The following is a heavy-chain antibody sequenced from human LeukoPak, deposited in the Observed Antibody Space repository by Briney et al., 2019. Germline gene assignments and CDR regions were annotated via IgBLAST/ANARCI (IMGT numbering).Heavy chain of an antibody. D-gene: IGHD6-19*01. Sequence: GGSLRLSCAASGFTFSKYWMLWVRQAPWEGVESVSRINTDGTVTTYADSVKGRFTVSRDNADNTMFLQMNSVRDEDTAVYYCATKQWLAPPPDSWGQGTPVTVSS. J-gene: IGHJ4*02. CDR1: GFTFSKYW. V-gene: IGHV3-74*01. CDR2: INTDGTVT. CDR3: ATKQWLAPPPDS.